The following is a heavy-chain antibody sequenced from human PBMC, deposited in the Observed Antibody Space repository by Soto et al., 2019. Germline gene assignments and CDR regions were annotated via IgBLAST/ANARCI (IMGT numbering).Heavy chain of an antibody. CDR3: ARQVSTFKTTVTTGGIDY. CDR1: GGSFSGYY. Sequence: SETLSLTCAVYGGSFSGYYWSWIRQSPGKGLEWIGEINHSGSTNYNPSLKSRVTISVDTSKNQFSLKLSSVTAADTAVYYCARQVSTFKTTVTTGGIDYWGQGTLVTVSS. V-gene: IGHV4-34*01. D-gene: IGHD4-17*01. CDR2: INHSGST. J-gene: IGHJ4*02.